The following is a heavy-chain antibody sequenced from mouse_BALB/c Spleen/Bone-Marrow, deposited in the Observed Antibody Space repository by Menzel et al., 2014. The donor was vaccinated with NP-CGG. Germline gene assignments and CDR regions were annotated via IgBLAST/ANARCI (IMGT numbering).Heavy chain of an antibody. J-gene: IGHJ2*01. CDR2: INPSNGGT. CDR1: GYTFTSYY. D-gene: IGHD2-4*01. Sequence: VQLQQSGAELVKPGASVKLSCKASGYTFTSYYMYWVKQRPGQGLEWIGEINPSNGGTNFNEKFKSKATLTVDKSSSTAYMQLSSLTPEDSAVYYCTRSTMITYFDYWGQGTTLTVSS. CDR3: TRSTMITYFDY. V-gene: IGHV1S81*02.